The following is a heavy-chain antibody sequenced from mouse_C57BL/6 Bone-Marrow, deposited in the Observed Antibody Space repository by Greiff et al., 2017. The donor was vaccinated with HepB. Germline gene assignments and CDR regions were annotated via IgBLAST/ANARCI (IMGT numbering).Heavy chain of an antibody. Sequence: DVKLVESGGGLVKPGGSLKLSCAASGFTFSDYGMHWVRQAPEKGLEWVAYISSGSSTIYYADTVKGRFTISRDNAKNTLFLQMTSLRSEDTAMYYCARREPYGSSYDAMDYWGQGTSVTVSS. D-gene: IGHD1-1*01. J-gene: IGHJ4*01. V-gene: IGHV5-17*01. CDR3: ARREPYGSSYDAMDY. CDR2: ISSGSSTI. CDR1: GFTFSDYG.